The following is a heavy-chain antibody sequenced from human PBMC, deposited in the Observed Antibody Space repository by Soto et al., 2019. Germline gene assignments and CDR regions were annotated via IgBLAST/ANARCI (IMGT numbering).Heavy chain of an antibody. J-gene: IGHJ2*01. V-gene: IGHV4-30-4*01. CDR2: IYYSGST. D-gene: IGHD5-18*01. Sequence: QVQLQESGPGLVKPSQTLSLTCTVSGGSISSGDYYWSWIRQPPGKGLEWIGYIYYSGSTYYNPSLKSRVTISVDTSKNQFPLKLSSVTAADTAVYYCARGGYSYGSYWYFDLWGRGTLVTVSS. CDR3: ARGGYSYGSYWYFDL. CDR1: GGSISSGDYY.